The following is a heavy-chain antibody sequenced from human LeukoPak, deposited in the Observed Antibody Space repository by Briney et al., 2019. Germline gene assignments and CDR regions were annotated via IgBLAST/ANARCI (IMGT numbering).Heavy chain of an antibody. CDR3: ARDFRPPNAGSGNYERMFDP. J-gene: IGHJ5*02. CDR1: GGTFSSYA. CDR2: IIPIFGTP. V-gene: IGHV1-69*06. Sequence: SVKLSCKASGGTFSSYAISWGRQAPGQGLEWMGGIIPIFGTPNYAQKFQGRVTITAEKSTSTTYMELSSLRSEDTAVYYCARDFRPPNAGSGNYERMFDPWGQGTLVTVSS. D-gene: IGHD3-10*01.